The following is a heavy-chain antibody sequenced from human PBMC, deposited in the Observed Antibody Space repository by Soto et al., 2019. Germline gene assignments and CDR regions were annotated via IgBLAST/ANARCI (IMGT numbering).Heavy chain of an antibody. V-gene: IGHV3-74*01. CDR3: AREPTMVRGVIGDY. CDR1: GFPFSSYC. CDR2: INSDGSST. D-gene: IGHD3-10*01. J-gene: IGHJ4*02. Sequence: WVSLTLSFSASGFPFSSYCMHWVRQAPGKGLVWVSRINSDGSSTSYADSVKGRFTISRDNAKNTLYLQMNSLRAEDTAVYYCAREPTMVRGVIGDYWGQGTMVTVSS.